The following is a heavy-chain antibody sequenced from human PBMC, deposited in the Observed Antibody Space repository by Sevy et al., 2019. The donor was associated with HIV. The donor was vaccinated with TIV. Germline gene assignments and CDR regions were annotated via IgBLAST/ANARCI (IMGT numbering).Heavy chain of an antibody. Sequence: ASVKVSCKASGYTFTSYGISWVRQAPGQGLEWMGWISAYNGNTNYAQKLQGRVTMTTDTSTSTAYMELRSLRSDDTAGYYCARDCCGGDFNWFDPWGQGTLVTVSS. V-gene: IGHV1-18*01. CDR2: ISAYNGNT. CDR1: GYTFTSYG. J-gene: IGHJ5*02. D-gene: IGHD2-21*02. CDR3: ARDCCGGDFNWFDP.